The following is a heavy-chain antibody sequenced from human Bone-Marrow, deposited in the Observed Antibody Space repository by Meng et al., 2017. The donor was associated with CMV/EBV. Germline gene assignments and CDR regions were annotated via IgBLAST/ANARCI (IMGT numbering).Heavy chain of an antibody. CDR1: GFTFSSYG. J-gene: IGHJ6*02. CDR3: ARGAPAAIWDYYYYGMDV. Sequence: GESLKISCAASGFTFSSYGMHWVRQSPGKGLEWVAFIRYDGGNKYYADSVKGRFTISRDNSKNTLYLQMNSLRAEDTAVYYCARGAPAAIWDYYYYGMDVWGQGTTVTVSS. D-gene: IGHD2-2*01. V-gene: IGHV3-30*02. CDR2: IRYDGGNK.